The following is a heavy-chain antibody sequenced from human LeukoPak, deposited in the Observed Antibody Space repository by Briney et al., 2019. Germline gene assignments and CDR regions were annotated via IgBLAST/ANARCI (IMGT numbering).Heavy chain of an antibody. Sequence: SETLSHTCAVYGGSFSGYYWSWIRQPPGKGLEWIGEINHSGSTNYNPSLKSRVTISVDTSKNQFSLKLSSVTAADTAVYYCARGLRDGYIEYYFDYWGQGTLVTVSS. J-gene: IGHJ4*02. V-gene: IGHV4-34*01. CDR3: ARGLRDGYIEYYFDY. CDR2: INHSGST. CDR1: GGSFSGYY. D-gene: IGHD5-24*01.